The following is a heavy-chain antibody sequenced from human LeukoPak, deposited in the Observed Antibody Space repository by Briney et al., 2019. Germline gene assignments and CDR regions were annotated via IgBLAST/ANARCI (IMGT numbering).Heavy chain of an antibody. CDR3: ARTVDTAMVTEYYFDY. J-gene: IGHJ4*02. CDR1: GFTFSSYS. D-gene: IGHD5-18*01. Sequence: GRSLRLSCAASGFTFSSYSMNWVRQAPGKGPEWVSSISSSSSYIYYADSVKGRFTISRDNAKNSLYLQMNSLRAEDTAVYYCARTVDTAMVTEYYFDYWGQGTLVTVSS. V-gene: IGHV3-21*01. CDR2: ISSSSSYI.